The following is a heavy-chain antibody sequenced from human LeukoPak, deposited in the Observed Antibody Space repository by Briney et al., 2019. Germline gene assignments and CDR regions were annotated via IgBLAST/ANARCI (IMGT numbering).Heavy chain of an antibody. J-gene: IGHJ4*02. CDR2: ISSSSSYI. Sequence: PGGSLRLSCAASGFTFSSYSMNWVRQAPGKGLEWVSSISSSSSYIYYADSAKGRFTISRDNAKNSLYLQMNSLRAEDTAVYYCARSPYSSSWYGISFDYWGQGTLVTVSS. V-gene: IGHV3-21*01. CDR1: GFTFSSYS. CDR3: ARSPYSSSWYGISFDY. D-gene: IGHD6-13*01.